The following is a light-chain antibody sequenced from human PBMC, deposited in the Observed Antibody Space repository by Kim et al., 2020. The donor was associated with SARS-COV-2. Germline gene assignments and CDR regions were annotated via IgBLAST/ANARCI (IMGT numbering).Light chain of an antibody. CDR3: SSYTSSSTLV. CDR2: DVS. J-gene: IGLJ3*02. Sequence: QSITLSCTGTSRAVGVYNYVSWNQHHPGKAHKLMIYDVSNPPSGLSNRFSRCKAGNPASVTISGLQAEDEADYYCSSYTSSSTLVFGGGTQLTVL. CDR1: SRAVGVYNY. V-gene: IGLV2-14*03.